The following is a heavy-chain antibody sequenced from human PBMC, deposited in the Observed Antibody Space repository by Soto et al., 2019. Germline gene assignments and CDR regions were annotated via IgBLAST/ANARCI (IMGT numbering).Heavy chain of an antibody. CDR3: ASLGPYPAMDV. D-gene: IGHD3-16*01. CDR2: INYSGNT. J-gene: IGHJ6*02. Sequence: QVQLQESGPGLVKPSQTLSLTCSVSGCSISSGGYYWSWIRQHPGKGLEWIGYINYSGNTYYNPSVKSRLTLSVDTSKNQFSLKLSSVTAADPAVYYCASLGPYPAMDVWGQGTTVTVSS. V-gene: IGHV4-31*03. CDR1: GCSISSGGYY.